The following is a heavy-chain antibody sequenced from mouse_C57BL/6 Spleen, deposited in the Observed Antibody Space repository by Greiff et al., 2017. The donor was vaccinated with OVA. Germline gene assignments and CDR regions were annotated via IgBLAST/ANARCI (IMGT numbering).Heavy chain of an antibody. J-gene: IGHJ3*01. CDR3: ARSATMVTTGFAY. CDR2: INPNNGGT. CDR1: GYTFTDYN. D-gene: IGHD2-2*01. V-gene: IGHV1-22*01. Sequence: VQLQQSGPELVKPGASVKMSCKASGYTFTDYNMHWVKQSHGKSLEWIGYINPNNGGTSYNQKFKGKATLTVNKSSSTAYMELRSLTSEDSAVYYCARSATMVTTGFAYWGQGTLVTVSS.